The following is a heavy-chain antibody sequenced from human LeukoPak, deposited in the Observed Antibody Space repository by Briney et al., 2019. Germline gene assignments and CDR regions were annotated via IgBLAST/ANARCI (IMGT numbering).Heavy chain of an antibody. Sequence: GGSLRLSCAASGFTFSSYSMSWVRQAPGKGLEWVSSISSSSSYIYYADSVKGRFTISRDNAKNSLYLQMNSLRAEDTAVYYCARESRDGYNKYWGQGTLVTVSS. CDR1: GFTFSSYS. CDR3: ARESRDGYNKY. V-gene: IGHV3-21*01. D-gene: IGHD5-24*01. J-gene: IGHJ4*02. CDR2: ISSSSSYI.